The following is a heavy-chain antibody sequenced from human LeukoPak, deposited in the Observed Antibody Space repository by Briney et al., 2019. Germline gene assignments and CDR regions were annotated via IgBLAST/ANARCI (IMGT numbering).Heavy chain of an antibody. CDR1: GFTFSSYS. D-gene: IGHD3-16*02. J-gene: IGHJ5*02. V-gene: IGHV3-53*04. Sequence: PGGSLRLSCVASGFTFSSYSMNWVRQAPGKGLEWVSVLYSDGRSDYTDSVKGRFTISRHNSKHTLYLQMNSLRVEDTAVYYCVSYRPYNWFDPWGQGTLVTVSS. CDR2: LYSDGRS. CDR3: VSYRPYNWFDP.